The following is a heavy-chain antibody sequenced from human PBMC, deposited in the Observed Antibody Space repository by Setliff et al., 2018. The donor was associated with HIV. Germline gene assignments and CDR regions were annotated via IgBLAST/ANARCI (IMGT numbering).Heavy chain of an antibody. CDR2: MSYSGSA. J-gene: IGHJ6*02. V-gene: IGHV4-39*06. Sequence: SETLSLTCSVSGDSISSSSYYWGWVRQPPGKGLEWIGSMSYSGSALYSPSLKSRVTISVDTSKNHFPLKLNSVTAADTAVYYCARENGRTNYYYYYGMDVWGQGTTVTVSS. CDR3: ARENGRTNYYYYYGMDV. CDR1: GDSISSSSYY.